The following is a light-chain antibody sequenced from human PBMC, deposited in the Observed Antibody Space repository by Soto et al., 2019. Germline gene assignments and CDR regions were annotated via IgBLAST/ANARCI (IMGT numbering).Light chain of an antibody. CDR2: DAF. Sequence: EVVLTQSPATLSLSPGERATLSCRASQGVNNFVAWYQQKPGQAPRLLIFDAFKRATGIPDRFSGSGSGTDFTLTISSLEPEDGAVYYCHQRSNCYTFGQGTKLEIK. J-gene: IGKJ2*01. CDR1: QGVNNF. CDR3: HQRSNCYT. V-gene: IGKV3-11*01.